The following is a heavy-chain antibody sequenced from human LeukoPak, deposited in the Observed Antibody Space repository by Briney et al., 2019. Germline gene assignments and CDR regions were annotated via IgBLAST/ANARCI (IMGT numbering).Heavy chain of an antibody. CDR1: GGSISSSSYY. J-gene: IGHJ4*02. CDR3: ARHPRGYSSGPYPLFDY. Sequence: SETLSLTCTVSGGSISSSSYYWGWIRQPPGKGLEWIGSIYYSGSTYYNPSLKGRVTISVDTSKNQFSLKLSSVTAADTAVYYCARHPRGYSSGPYPLFDYWGQGTLVTVSS. V-gene: IGHV4-39*01. D-gene: IGHD6-19*01. CDR2: IYYSGST.